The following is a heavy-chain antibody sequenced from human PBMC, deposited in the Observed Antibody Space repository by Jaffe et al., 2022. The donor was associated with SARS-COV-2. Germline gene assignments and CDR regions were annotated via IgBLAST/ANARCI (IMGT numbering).Heavy chain of an antibody. V-gene: IGHV3-21*01. CDR1: GFTFSSYS. CDR3: ARDRVAAAGAAMDV. J-gene: IGHJ6*02. Sequence: EVQLVESGGGLVKPGGSLRLSCAASGFTFSSYSMNWVRQAPGKGLEWVSSISSSSSYIYYADSVKGRFTISRDNAKNSLYLQMNSLRAEDTAVYYCARDRVAAAGAAMDVWGQGTTVTVSS. CDR2: ISSSSSYI. D-gene: IGHD6-13*01.